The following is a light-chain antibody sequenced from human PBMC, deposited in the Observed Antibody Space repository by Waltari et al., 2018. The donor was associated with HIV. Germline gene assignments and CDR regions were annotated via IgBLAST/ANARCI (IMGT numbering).Light chain of an antibody. CDR3: AAWDDSLSAWV. J-gene: IGLJ3*02. CDR1: RSNIGSNY. V-gene: IGLV1-47*01. CDR2: RND. Sequence: QSVLTQPPSASGTPGQRVSISCSGSRSNIGSNYVYWYQHLQGHAPKLLMYRNDERPSGVPDRFSGSKSGTSASLAISGLRSEDEADYYCAAWDDSLSAWVFGGGTKLTVL.